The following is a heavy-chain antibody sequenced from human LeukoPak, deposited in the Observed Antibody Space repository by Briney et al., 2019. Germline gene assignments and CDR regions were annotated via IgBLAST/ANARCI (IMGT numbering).Heavy chain of an antibody. Sequence: SETLSLTCTVSGASISSGGYYWSWIRQHPGKGLEWIGYIYYSGSTYYNPSLKSRVTISVDTSKNQFSPKLSSLTAADTAVYYCARDGDTVKRTFDVWGQGTMVTVSS. CDR2: IYYSGST. CDR1: GASISSGGYY. CDR3: ARDGDTVKRTFDV. D-gene: IGHD2-21*01. V-gene: IGHV4-31*03. J-gene: IGHJ3*01.